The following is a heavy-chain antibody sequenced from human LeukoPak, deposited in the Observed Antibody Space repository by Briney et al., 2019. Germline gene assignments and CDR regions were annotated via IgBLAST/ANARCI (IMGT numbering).Heavy chain of an antibody. Sequence: ASVKVSCKASGYAFTSYGISWVRQAPGQGLEWMGIINPSGGSTSYAQKFQGRVTMTRDMSTSTVYMELSSLRSEDTAVYYCARNSGNYGPSAGYYFDYWGQGTLVTVSS. D-gene: IGHD4-11*01. CDR1: GYAFTSYG. V-gene: IGHV1-46*01. CDR2: INPSGGST. J-gene: IGHJ4*02. CDR3: ARNSGNYGPSAGYYFDY.